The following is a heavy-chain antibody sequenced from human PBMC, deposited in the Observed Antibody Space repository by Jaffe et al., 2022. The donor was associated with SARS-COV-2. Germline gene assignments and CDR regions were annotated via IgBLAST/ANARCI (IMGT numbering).Heavy chain of an antibody. V-gene: IGHV3-7*01. Sequence: EVQLVESGGGLVQPGGSLRLSCAASGFTFSSYWMSWVRQAPGKGLEWVANIKQDGSEKYYVDSVKGRFTISRDNAKNSLYLQMNSLRAEDTAVYYCARDSRYSSSWLDYWGQGTLVTVSS. J-gene: IGHJ4*02. CDR2: IKQDGSEK. CDR3: ARDSRYSSSWLDY. CDR1: GFTFSSYW. D-gene: IGHD6-13*01.